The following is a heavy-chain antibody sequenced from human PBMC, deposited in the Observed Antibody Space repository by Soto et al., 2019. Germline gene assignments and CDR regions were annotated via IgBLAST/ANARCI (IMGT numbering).Heavy chain of an antibody. CDR2: IGASGDIT. Sequence: EVQLLESGGGLVQPGGSLRLSCAASGFSFTNFAMSWVRQAPGKGLEWDAGIGASGDITWYADSVKGRLSISRDNSKNTLYLQLNSLRFEDTAVYYCAKDDFTDRGDDYFDYWGPGTLVTVSS. V-gene: IGHV3-23*01. CDR1: GFSFTNFA. D-gene: IGHD2-21*02. CDR3: AKDDFTDRGDDYFDY. J-gene: IGHJ4*02.